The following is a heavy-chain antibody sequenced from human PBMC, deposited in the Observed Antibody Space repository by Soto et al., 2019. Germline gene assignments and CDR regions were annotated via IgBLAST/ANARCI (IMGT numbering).Heavy chain of an antibody. CDR2: IYYSGST. CDR1: GGSISSYY. J-gene: IGHJ4*02. CDR3: ARHTYYDFWSGSGFDY. D-gene: IGHD3-3*01. Sequence: QVQLQESGPGLVKPSETLSLTCTVSGGSISSYYWSWIRQPPGEGLEWIGYIYYSGSTNYNPSLKSRVTISVDTSKNQFSLKLSSVTAADTAVYYCARHTYYDFWSGSGFDYWGQGTLVTVSS. V-gene: IGHV4-59*08.